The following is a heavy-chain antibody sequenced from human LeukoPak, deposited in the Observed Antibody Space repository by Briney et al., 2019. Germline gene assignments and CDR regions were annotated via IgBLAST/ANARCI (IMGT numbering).Heavy chain of an antibody. Sequence: SETLSLTCTVSGGSISSGGYYWSWIRQHPGKGLEWIGCIYYSGSTYYNPSLKSRVTISVDTSKNQFSLKLSSVTAADTAVYYCARARDYYGSGSYYNEYYFDYWGQGTLVTVSS. CDR3: ARARDYYGSGSYYNEYYFDY. CDR1: GGSISSGGYY. D-gene: IGHD3-10*01. J-gene: IGHJ4*02. V-gene: IGHV4-31*03. CDR2: IYYSGST.